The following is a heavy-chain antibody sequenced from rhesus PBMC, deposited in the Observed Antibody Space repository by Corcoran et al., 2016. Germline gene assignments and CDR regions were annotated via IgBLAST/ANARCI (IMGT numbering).Heavy chain of an antibody. CDR2: INGNSGSP. V-gene: IGHV4-80*01. J-gene: IGHJ2*01. CDR3: ARDGYLGLAASERYFDL. Sequence: QVQLQESGPGLVKPSETLSLTCTVSGASISSNWWRWIRQPPGKGREWIGEINGNSGSPTYNPSLKSRVTISKDASKNQFSLKLSSVTAADTAVYYCARDGYLGLAASERYFDLWGPGTPITISS. D-gene: IGHD6-25*01. CDR1: GASISSNW.